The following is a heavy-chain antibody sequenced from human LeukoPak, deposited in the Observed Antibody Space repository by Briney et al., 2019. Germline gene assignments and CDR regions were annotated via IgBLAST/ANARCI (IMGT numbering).Heavy chain of an antibody. CDR2: IYYSGGT. V-gene: IGHV4-59*08. D-gene: IGHD6-6*01. CDR1: GASISSRF. CDR3: ARWQYTISSGWFDP. Sequence: SETLSLTCTLSGASISSRFWSWIRQPPGKGLEWIGSIYYSGGTNYNPSLQSRVTISVDTSKIQFSLKLSSVTAADTAVYYCARWQYTISSGWFDPWGQGTLATVSS. J-gene: IGHJ5*02.